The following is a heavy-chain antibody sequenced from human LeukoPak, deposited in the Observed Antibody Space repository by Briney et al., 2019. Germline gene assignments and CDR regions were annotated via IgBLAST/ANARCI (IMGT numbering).Heavy chain of an antibody. CDR3: AKSLLWFGESWLDY. J-gene: IGHJ4*02. V-gene: IGHV4-34*01. Sequence: PSETLSLTCAVYGGSFNNYYWSWIRQPPGKWLEWIGEINHSGSTNYNPSLKSRVTISIDTSKNQFSLKLSSVTAADTAVYYCAKSLLWFGESWLDYWGQGTLVTVSS. CDR1: GGSFNNYY. D-gene: IGHD3-10*01. CDR2: INHSGST.